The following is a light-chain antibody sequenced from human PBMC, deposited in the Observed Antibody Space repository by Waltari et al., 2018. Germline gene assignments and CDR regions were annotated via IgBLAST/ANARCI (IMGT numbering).Light chain of an antibody. CDR2: DNN. CDR1: SSDLRVHY. J-gene: IGLJ1*01. Sequence: QSVLTQPPSVSAAPGQRVTISCSGSSSDLRVHYVSWYHQLPGTAPKLLIFDNNKRPSGIPDRFSGSKSGTSATLGITGLQTGDEADYYCATWDSRLTSYVFGTGTRVTVL. V-gene: IGLV1-51*01. CDR3: ATWDSRLTSYV.